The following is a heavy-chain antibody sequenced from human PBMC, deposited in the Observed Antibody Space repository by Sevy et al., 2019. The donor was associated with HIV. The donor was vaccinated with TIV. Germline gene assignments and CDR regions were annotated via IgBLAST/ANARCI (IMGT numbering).Heavy chain of an antibody. Sequence: SETLSLTCTVSGGSITSLYWNWIRQPPGKGLEWIANIYYNGHINYNPSLKSRVTLSLDTSKNQFFLRLRSVTAADTAMYYCAGENAWGRGYSWGQGTLVTVSS. J-gene: IGHJ4*02. CDR1: GGSITSLY. CDR3: AGENAWGRGYS. D-gene: IGHD1-26*01. V-gene: IGHV4-59*08. CDR2: IYYNGHI.